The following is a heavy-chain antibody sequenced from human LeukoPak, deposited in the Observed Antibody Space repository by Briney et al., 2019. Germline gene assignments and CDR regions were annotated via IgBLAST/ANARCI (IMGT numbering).Heavy chain of an antibody. V-gene: IGHV3-9*01. CDR1: GFTFDDYA. CDR3: AKDIAGYYYYGMDV. Sequence: GGSLRLSCAASGFTFDDYAMHWVRQAPGKGLEWVSGISWNSGSIGYPDSVKGRFTISRDNAKNSLYLQMNSLRAEDTALYYCAKDIAGYYYYGMDVWGQGTTVTVSS. J-gene: IGHJ6*02. CDR2: ISWNSGSI.